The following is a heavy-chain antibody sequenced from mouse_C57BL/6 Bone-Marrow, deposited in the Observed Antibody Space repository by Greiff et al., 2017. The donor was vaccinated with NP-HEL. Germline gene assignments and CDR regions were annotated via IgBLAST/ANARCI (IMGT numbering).Heavy chain of an antibody. CDR1: GFTFSSYG. CDR2: ISSGGSYT. D-gene: IGHD2-3*01. V-gene: IGHV5-6*01. J-gene: IGHJ2*01. CDR3: ESHYDGYPDY. Sequence: EVNLVESGGDLVKPGGSLKLSCVASGFTFSSYGMSWVRQTPDKRLEWVATISSGGSYTYYPDSVKGRFTISRENAKNTLYLQMSSLKSKNTAMYYWESHYDGYPDYWGQGTTLTVSS.